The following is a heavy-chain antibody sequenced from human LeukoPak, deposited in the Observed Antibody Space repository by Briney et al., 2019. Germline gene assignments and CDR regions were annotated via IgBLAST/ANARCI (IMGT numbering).Heavy chain of an antibody. D-gene: IGHD6-13*01. Sequence: ASVKVSCKASGYTFTSYYMHWVRQAPGQGLEWMGIINPSGGSTSYAQKFQGRVTMTRDTSTSAVYMELSSLRSEDTAVYCCATISSWYRPDYGGQGTLVTVSS. V-gene: IGHV1-46*03. CDR1: GYTFTSYY. J-gene: IGHJ4*02. CDR3: ATISSWYRPDY. CDR2: INPSGGST.